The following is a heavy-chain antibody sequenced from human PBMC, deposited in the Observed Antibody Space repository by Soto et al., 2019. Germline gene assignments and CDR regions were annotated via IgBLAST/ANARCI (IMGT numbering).Heavy chain of an antibody. CDR1: GFTFSSYS. V-gene: IGHV3-21*01. Sequence: GGSLRLSCAASGFTFSSYSMNWVRQAPGKGLEWVSSISSSSSYIYYADSVKGRFTISRDNAKNSLYLQMNSRRAEDAAVYYCARGWVTTSEYFDYWGQGTLVTVSS. J-gene: IGHJ4*02. CDR2: ISSSSSYI. CDR3: ARGWVTTSEYFDY. D-gene: IGHD4-17*01.